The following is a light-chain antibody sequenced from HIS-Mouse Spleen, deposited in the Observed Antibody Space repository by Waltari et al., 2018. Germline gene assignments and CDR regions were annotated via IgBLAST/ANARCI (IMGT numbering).Light chain of an antibody. V-gene: IGLV2-8*01. CDR3: SSYAGSNNVV. J-gene: IGLJ2*01. CDR1: STYVGGYTY. CDR2: EVS. Sequence: QSALTQPPSPSGSPGPSVTISCTATSTYVGGYTYSSWYQQHPGKAPKLMIYEVSKRPSGVPDRFSGSKSGNTASLTVSGLQAEDEADYYCSSYAGSNNVVFGGGTKLTVL.